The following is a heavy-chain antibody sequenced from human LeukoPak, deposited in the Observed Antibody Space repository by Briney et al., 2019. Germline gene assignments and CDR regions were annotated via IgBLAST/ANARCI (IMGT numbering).Heavy chain of an antibody. CDR3: ARQSARNWFDP. CDR1: GFAFRTYW. CDR2: IKQDGSEK. J-gene: IGHJ5*02. D-gene: IGHD3-3*01. Sequence: PGGSLRLSCAASGFAFRTYWMTWVRQASGKGLEWVASIKQDGSEKYYVHSVKGRFTISRDNTKNSLYLQMNTLRAVDTAVYYCARQSARNWFDPWGQGTLVTVSS. V-gene: IGHV3-7*01.